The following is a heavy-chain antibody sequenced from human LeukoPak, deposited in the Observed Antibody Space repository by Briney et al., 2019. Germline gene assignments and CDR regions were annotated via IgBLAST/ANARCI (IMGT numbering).Heavy chain of an antibody. CDR3: VRDHQLRDPGC. CDR1: GFTFDKYF. Sequence: PGGSRRLSCATSGFTFDKYFIHWVRQAPGKGLDWVSSISGTSTYIDYADSVKGRFTISRDNAKNPLYLQMNSLRVEDTAVYYCVRDHQLRDPGCWGQGTLVTVSS. V-gene: IGHV3-21*01. D-gene: IGHD5-24*01. CDR2: ISGTSTYI. J-gene: IGHJ4*02.